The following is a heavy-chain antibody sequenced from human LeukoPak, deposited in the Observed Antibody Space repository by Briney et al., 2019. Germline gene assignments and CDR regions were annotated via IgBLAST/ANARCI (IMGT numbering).Heavy chain of an antibody. D-gene: IGHD5-18*01. CDR2: MNPNSGNT. CDR1: GYTFTSYD. Sequence: ASVKVSCKASGYTFTSYDINWVRQATGQGLEWMGWMNPNSGNTGYAQKFQGRVTITRNTSISTAYMELSSLRSEDTAVYYCARHGGNSYGVDYWGQGTLVTVSS. J-gene: IGHJ4*02. CDR3: ARHGGNSYGVDY. V-gene: IGHV1-8*03.